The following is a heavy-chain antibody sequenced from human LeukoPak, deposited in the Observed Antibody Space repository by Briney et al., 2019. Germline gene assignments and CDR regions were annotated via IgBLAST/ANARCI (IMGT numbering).Heavy chain of an antibody. D-gene: IGHD6-19*01. CDR1: GFTFSSYA. V-gene: IGHV3-23*01. J-gene: IGHJ4*02. CDR3: AKDGGRDSSGWYYYFFDY. Sequence: GGSLRLSCAASGFTFSSYAMSWVRQAPGKGLEWVSAISGSGGSTYYADSVKGRFTIYRDNSKNTLYLQMNSLRAEEKAVYYCAKDGGRDSSGWYYYFFDYWGQGTLVTVSS. CDR2: ISGSGGST.